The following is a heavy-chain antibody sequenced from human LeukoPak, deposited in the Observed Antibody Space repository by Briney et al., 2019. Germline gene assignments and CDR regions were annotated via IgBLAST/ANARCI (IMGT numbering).Heavy chain of an antibody. J-gene: IGHJ6*02. CDR1: GFTFSSYG. V-gene: IGHV3-23*01. D-gene: IGHD2-15*01. CDR3: AKDSWVAATVDV. Sequence: GGSLRLSCAASGFTFSSYGMHWVRQAPGKGLEWVLSVTGGGSNTYYAGSAGGRFSISRDNSKNTLFLQMNSLRAEDTAVYYCAKDSWVAATVDVWGQGTTVTVSS. CDR2: VTGGGSNT.